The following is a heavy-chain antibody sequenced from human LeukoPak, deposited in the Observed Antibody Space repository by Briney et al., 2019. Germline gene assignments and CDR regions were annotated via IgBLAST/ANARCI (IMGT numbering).Heavy chain of an antibody. CDR1: GFTFSSYA. CDR2: ISYDGSNK. D-gene: IGHD6-19*01. J-gene: IGHJ4*02. V-gene: IGHV3-30-3*01. Sequence: PGRSLRLSCAASGFTFSSYAMHWVRQAPGKGLEWVAVISYDGSNKYYSDSVKGRFTISRDNSKNTLYLQMNSLRAEDTAVYYCARETTEQWLVFLDYWGQGTLVTVSS. CDR3: ARETTEQWLVFLDY.